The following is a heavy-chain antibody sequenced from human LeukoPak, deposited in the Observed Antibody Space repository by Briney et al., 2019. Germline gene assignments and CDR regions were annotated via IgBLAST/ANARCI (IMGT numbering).Heavy chain of an antibody. D-gene: IGHD4-11*01. Sequence: KTSETLSLTCTVSGGSISSYYWSWIRQPPGKGLEWIGYIYYSGSTNYTPSLKSRVTISVDTSKNQFSLKLSSVTAADTAVYYCARGADYRYYYGMDVWGQGTTVTVSS. CDR2: IYYSGST. V-gene: IGHV4-59*01. CDR1: GGSISSYY. CDR3: ARGADYRYYYGMDV. J-gene: IGHJ6*02.